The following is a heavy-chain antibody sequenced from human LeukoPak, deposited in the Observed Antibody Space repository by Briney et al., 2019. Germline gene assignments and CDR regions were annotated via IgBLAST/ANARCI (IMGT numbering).Heavy chain of an antibody. CDR3: ARACGGDCYSSFDY. CDR2: IYYSGST. Sequence: SETLSLTCTVSGGSISSYCWSWIRQPPGKGLEWIGYIYYSGSTNYNPSLKSRVTISVDTSKNQFSLKLSSVTAADTAVYYCARACGGDCYSSFDYWGQGTLVTVSS. V-gene: IGHV4-59*01. CDR1: GGSISSYC. D-gene: IGHD2-21*02. J-gene: IGHJ4*02.